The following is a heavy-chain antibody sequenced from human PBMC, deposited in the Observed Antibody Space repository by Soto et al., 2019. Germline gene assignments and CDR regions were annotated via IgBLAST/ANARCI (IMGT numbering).Heavy chain of an antibody. Sequence: PSETLSLTCAVSGGSISSGGYSWSWIRQPPGKGLEWIGYIYHSGSTYYNPSLKSRVTISVDRSKNQFSLKLSSVTAADTAVYYCARDDGDEYYFDYWGQGTLVTVSS. CDR1: GGSISSGGYS. D-gene: IGHD4-17*01. J-gene: IGHJ4*02. CDR3: ARDDGDEYYFDY. CDR2: IYHSGST. V-gene: IGHV4-30-2*01.